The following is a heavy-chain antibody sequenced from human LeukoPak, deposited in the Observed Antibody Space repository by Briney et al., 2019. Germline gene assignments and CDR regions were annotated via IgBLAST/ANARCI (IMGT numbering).Heavy chain of an antibody. V-gene: IGHV4-59*12. D-gene: IGHD5-12*01. CDR1: GGSISSYY. Sequence: SETLSLTCTVSGGSISSYYWSWIRQPPGKGLEWIGYIYYSGSTNYNPSLKSRVTISVDTSKNQFSLKLSSVTAAGTAVYYCARTQYSGYDSGAFDYWGQGTLVTVSS. CDR2: IYYSGST. J-gene: IGHJ4*02. CDR3: ARTQYSGYDSGAFDY.